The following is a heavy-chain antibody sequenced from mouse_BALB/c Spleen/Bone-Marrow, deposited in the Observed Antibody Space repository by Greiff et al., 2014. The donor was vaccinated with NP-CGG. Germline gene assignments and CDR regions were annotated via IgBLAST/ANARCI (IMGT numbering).Heavy chain of an antibody. Sequence: EVKLVESGGGFVKPGGSLKLSCAASGFTFSDFCMSWFRQTPEKRLEWVATISNGGTYTYYPDSVKGRFTISRDNAKNNLHLQMSSLKSEDTAMYYCARSGERYGAMDYWGQGTSVTVTS. CDR3: ARSGERYGAMDY. CDR1: GFTFSDFC. V-gene: IGHV5-4*02. J-gene: IGHJ4*01. D-gene: IGHD1-1*02. CDR2: ISNGGTYT.